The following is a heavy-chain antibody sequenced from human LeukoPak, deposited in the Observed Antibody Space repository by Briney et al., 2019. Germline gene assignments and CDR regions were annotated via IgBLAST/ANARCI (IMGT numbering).Heavy chain of an antibody. CDR3: ARHDYGDFS. J-gene: IGHJ3*01. CDR2: IYPGDSDT. Sequence: GESLKISCKGSGYSFTSYWIGWVRPLPGKGLEWTGIIYPGDSDTRYSPSFQGQVTTSADKSITTAYLKWSSLKASDTAMYYCARHDYGDFSWGQGTMVTVSS. D-gene: IGHD4-17*01. V-gene: IGHV5-51*01. CDR1: GYSFTSYW.